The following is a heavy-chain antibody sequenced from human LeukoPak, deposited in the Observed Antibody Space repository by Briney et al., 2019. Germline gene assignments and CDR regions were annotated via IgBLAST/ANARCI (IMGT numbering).Heavy chain of an antibody. CDR3: AREVAPLYFHYGMDV. J-gene: IGHJ6*01. CDR2: IAHDGGNK. V-gene: IGHV3-30*03. D-gene: IGHD2-21*01. CDR1: GFTFSSYD. Sequence: PGGSLRLSCAASGFTFSSYDLHWVRQAPGKGLEWVAVIAHDGGNKYYADSVKGRFTISRDNSKTTVYLLMNSLRAEDTAVYYCAREVAPLYFHYGMDVWGEGTTVTVSS.